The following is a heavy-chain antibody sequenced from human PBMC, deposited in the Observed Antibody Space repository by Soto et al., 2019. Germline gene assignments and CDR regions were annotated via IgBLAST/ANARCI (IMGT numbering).Heavy chain of an antibody. Sequence: GGSLRLSCAAFGSTFSSYAMSWVRQAPGKGLEWVSAISGSGGSTYYADSVKGRFTISRDNSKNTLYLQMNSLRAEDTAVYYCAKDLYDILTGYYIGEAFDIWGQGTMVTVSS. J-gene: IGHJ3*02. CDR2: ISGSGGST. V-gene: IGHV3-23*01. D-gene: IGHD3-9*01. CDR1: GSTFSSYA. CDR3: AKDLYDILTGYYIGEAFDI.